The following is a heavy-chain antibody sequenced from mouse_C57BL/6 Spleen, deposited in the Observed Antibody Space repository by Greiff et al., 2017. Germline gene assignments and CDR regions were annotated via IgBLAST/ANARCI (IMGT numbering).Heavy chain of an antibody. D-gene: IGHD2-3*01. CDR3: APIYVGYPFAY. CDR1: GYTFTSYW. Sequence: QVQLQQPGAELVKPGASVKLSCKASGYTFTSYWMHWVKQRPGQGLEWIGMIHPNSGSTNYNEKFKSKATLTVDKSSSTAYMQLSSLTSEDSAVYYCAPIYVGYPFAYWGQGTLVTVSA. CDR2: IHPNSGST. J-gene: IGHJ3*01. V-gene: IGHV1-64*01.